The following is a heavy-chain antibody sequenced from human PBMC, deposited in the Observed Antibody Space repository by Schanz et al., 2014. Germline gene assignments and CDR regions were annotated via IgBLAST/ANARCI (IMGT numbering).Heavy chain of an antibody. V-gene: IGHV1-69*02. CDR2: IIPILGIA. Sequence: QVQLVQSGAEVKKPGSSVHVSCKASGGTFSTYTISWVRQAPGQGLEWMGRIIPILGIANYAQKFQGRVTITADKSTFTAYMDVSSLRSEDTAVYYCASSGAGYSSSWDFDYWGQGPLVNVSS. D-gene: IGHD6-13*01. CDR3: ASSGAGYSSSWDFDY. CDR1: GGTFSTYT. J-gene: IGHJ4*02.